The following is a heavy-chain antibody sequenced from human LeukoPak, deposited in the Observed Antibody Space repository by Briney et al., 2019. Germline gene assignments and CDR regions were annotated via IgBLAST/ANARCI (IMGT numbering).Heavy chain of an antibody. Sequence: GGSLILSCAASGFTFVDYAMHWVRQAPGKGLEWVSLIRWDGGSTYYADSVKGRFTISRDNSKNSLYLQINSLRTEDTALYYCAKDMTGYSSGWDCYWGQGTLVTVSS. CDR2: IRWDGGST. V-gene: IGHV3-43*02. D-gene: IGHD6-19*01. CDR1: GFTFVDYA. CDR3: AKDMTGYSSGWDCY. J-gene: IGHJ4*02.